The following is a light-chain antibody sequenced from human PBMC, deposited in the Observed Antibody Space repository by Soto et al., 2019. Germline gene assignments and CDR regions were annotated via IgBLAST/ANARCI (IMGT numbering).Light chain of an antibody. V-gene: IGLV2-14*01. CDR3: TSYTSSSTGV. Sequence: QSALTQPASVSGSPGQSSTISCTGTSSDVGGYNYVSWYQQHPGKAPKLMIYDVSNRPSGVSIRFSGSKSGNTASLTISGLQAEDEADYYCTSYTSSSTGVFGGGTKLTVL. J-gene: IGLJ3*02. CDR1: SSDVGGYNY. CDR2: DVS.